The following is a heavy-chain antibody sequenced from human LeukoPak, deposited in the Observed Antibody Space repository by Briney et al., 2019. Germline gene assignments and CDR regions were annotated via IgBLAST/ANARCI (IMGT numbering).Heavy chain of an antibody. CDR2: ISYDGSNK. J-gene: IGHJ6*02. Sequence: GGSLRLSCAAAGFTFSSYAMHWVRQAPGKGLEWVAVISYDGSNKYYADSVKGRFTISRDNSKNTLYLQMNSLRAEDTAVYYCARDNIPFYYYYGMDVWGQGTTVTVSS. V-gene: IGHV3-30*04. CDR1: GFTFSSYA. CDR3: ARDNIPFYYYYGMDV.